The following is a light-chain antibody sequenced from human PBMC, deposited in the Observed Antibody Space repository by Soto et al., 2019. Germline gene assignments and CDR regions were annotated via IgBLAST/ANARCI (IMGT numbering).Light chain of an antibody. CDR3: HQYKNWPPWT. J-gene: IGKJ1*01. Sequence: EVVMTKSPATLSVSPGERATLSCRASQSVSSNLAWYLQKPGQAPRLLISVAPTRATGIPARFSCSGSGTEFTLTISSRQSEDFAVYYCHQYKNWPPWTFGQGTTVEIK. V-gene: IGKV3-15*01. CDR1: QSVSSN. CDR2: VAP.